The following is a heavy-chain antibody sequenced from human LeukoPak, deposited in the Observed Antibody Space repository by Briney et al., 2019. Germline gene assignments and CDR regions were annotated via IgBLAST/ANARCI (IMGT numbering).Heavy chain of an antibody. Sequence: GRSLRLSCAASGFTFSDYQMSWIRQAPGKGLEWVSYITSRSSYTYYADSVKGRFTISRDNAKNSLYLQMNSLRADDTAVYYCARNWNDVLHYWGQGTLVTVSS. V-gene: IGHV3-11*03. D-gene: IGHD1-1*01. CDR2: ITSRSSYT. CDR1: GFTFSDYQ. CDR3: ARNWNDVLHY. J-gene: IGHJ4*02.